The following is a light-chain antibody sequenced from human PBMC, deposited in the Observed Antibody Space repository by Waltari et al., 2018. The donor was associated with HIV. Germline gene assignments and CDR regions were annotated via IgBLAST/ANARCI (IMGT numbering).Light chain of an antibody. CDR2: WAS. Sequence: DIVLTQSPDSLAVSLGERVTVTCRSTHSILYNSNNNSYLGWYQQKPGQPPKLLIYWASTRASGTPDRFTGSGSGTDFARTISSLQAEDAAVYYCQQYFSTPPTFGQGTKVEIK. J-gene: IGKJ1*01. CDR1: HSILYNSNNNSY. CDR3: QQYFSTPPT. V-gene: IGKV4-1*01.